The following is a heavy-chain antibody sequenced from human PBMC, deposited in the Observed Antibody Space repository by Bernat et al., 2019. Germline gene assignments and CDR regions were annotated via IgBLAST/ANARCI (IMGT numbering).Heavy chain of an antibody. CDR1: GGTFSSYA. J-gene: IGHJ6*02. D-gene: IGHD4-17*01. CDR3: ARMLYGPNDYYYYGMDV. V-gene: IGHV1-69*01. CDR2: IIPIFGTA. Sequence: QVQLVQSGAEVKKPGSSVKVSCKASGGTFSSYAISWVRQAPGQGLEWMGGIIPIFGTANYAQKFQGRVTMTADESTSTAYMELSSLGSEDTAVYYCARMLYGPNDYYYYGMDVWGQGTTVTVSS.